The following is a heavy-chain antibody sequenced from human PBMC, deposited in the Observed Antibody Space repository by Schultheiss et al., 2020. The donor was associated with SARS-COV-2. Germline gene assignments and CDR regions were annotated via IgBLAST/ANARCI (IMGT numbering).Heavy chain of an antibody. CDR1: GGSISSNNW. J-gene: IGHJ5*02. D-gene: IGHD6-25*01. CDR3: ARSPFLAAAHDNWFDP. CDR2: IYYSGST. V-gene: IGHV4-4*02. Sequence: SETLSLTCAVSGGSISSNNWWTWVRQPPGKGLEWIGNIYYSGSTYYTPSLKSRVTISVDTSKNQFSLKLSSVSATDTAVYYCARSPFLAAAHDNWFDPWGQGTLVTVSS.